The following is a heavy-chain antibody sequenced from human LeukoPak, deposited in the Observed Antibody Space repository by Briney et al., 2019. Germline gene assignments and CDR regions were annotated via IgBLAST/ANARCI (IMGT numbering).Heavy chain of an antibody. V-gene: IGHV4-59*08. CDR1: GGSISSDY. CDR3: ARHKRASPTDWFDP. Sequence: SETLSLTCTVSGGSISSDYWSWIRQPPGKGLAWIGIYYSGTTKHNPSLKSRVTISVDTSKNQFSLKLSSVTAADTAMYYCARHKRASPTDWFDPWGQGTLVTVSA. CDR2: IYYSGTT. J-gene: IGHJ5*02.